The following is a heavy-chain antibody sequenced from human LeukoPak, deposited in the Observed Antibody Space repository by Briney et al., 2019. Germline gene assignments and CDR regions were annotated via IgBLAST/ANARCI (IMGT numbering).Heavy chain of an antibody. D-gene: IGHD2-15*01. J-gene: IGHJ3*02. CDR2: INPNSGGP. Sequence: ASVKVSCKASGYTFTGYYMHWVRHPPGPGLESMGRINPNSGGPNYAQKFPGRFTMTKGTSINAAYLELSRLRSDDPAVYYCARDGMSGGSWGGSDAFDIWGQGTMVTVSS. V-gene: IGHV1-2*06. CDR1: GYTFTGYY. CDR3: ARDGMSGGSWGGSDAFDI.